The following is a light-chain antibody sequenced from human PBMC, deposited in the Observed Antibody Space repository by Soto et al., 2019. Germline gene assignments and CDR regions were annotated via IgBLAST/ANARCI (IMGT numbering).Light chain of an antibody. V-gene: IGKV2-24*01. CDR1: QSLVHSDGNTY. Sequence: EIVMTQTPLSSPVTLGQPASISCRSSQSLVHSDGNTYLSWPHLGPGQPPKLLIYKISNRFSGVPDRFTGSGAGTDFTLTISRLEPEDFAVYYCQQYGSSAPYTFGQGTKVDIK. CDR2: KIS. J-gene: IGKJ2*01. CDR3: QQYGSSAPYT.